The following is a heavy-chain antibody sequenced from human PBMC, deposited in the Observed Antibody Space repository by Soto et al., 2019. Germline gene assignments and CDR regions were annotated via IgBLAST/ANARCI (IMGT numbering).Heavy chain of an antibody. D-gene: IGHD6-19*01. V-gene: IGHV3-33*01. CDR2: IWYDGSNE. CDR1: GFTFSNFG. J-gene: IGHJ6*02. CDR3: ARDDIPGRAVATYGMDV. Sequence: QVQLVESGGGVVQPGRSLRLSCAASGFTFSNFGMHWVRQAPGKGLEWVAVIWYDGSNEYYADSVKGRFTISKDNSKNTLYLQMNSVRAEDTAVYYCARDDIPGRAVATYGMDVWGQGTTVTVSS.